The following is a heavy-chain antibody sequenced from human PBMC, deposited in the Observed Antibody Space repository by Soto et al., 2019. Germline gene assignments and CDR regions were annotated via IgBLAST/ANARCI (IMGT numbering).Heavy chain of an antibody. V-gene: IGHV4-59*01. Sequence: SETLSLTCTVSGDSISSYYWTWIRQPPGKGLEYIGYIYYSGRTYYNPSLKSRVTISVDTSKNQFSLKLSSVTAADTAVYYCAXGHLGITTTGTWYDFDYWGQGTLVTVSS. D-gene: IGHD2-15*01. CDR2: IYYSGRT. CDR1: GDSISSYY. CDR3: AXGHLGITTTGTWYDFDY. J-gene: IGHJ4*02.